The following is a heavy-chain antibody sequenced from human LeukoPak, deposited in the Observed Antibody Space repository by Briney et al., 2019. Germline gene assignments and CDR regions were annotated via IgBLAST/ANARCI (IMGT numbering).Heavy chain of an antibody. CDR2: INHSGST. Sequence: SETLSLTCAVYGGSFSGYYWSWIRQPPGKGLEWIGEINHSGSTNYNPSLKSRVTISVDTSKNQFSLKLSSVTAADTAVYYCARASFSYYQIPTCHAWSNAGGHGTMVTASS. D-gene: IGHD1-26*01. CDR3: ARASFSYYQIPTCHAWSNA. V-gene: IGHV4-34*01. CDR1: GGSFSGYY. J-gene: IGHJ1*01.